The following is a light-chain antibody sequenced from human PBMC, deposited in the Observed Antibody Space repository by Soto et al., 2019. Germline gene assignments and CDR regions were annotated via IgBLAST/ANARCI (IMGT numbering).Light chain of an antibody. CDR1: SSDVGTYNY. V-gene: IGLV2-8*01. CDR3: SSYAGSNTWV. J-gene: IGLJ3*02. CDR2: EVT. Sequence: QSALTQPPSASGSPGQSVTISCTGTSSDVGTYNYVSWYRQYPGKAPKLLIFEVTSRPSGVPDRFSGSKSGNTASLTVSWIQAEDEDHYYCSSYAGSNTWVFGGGTKLTVL.